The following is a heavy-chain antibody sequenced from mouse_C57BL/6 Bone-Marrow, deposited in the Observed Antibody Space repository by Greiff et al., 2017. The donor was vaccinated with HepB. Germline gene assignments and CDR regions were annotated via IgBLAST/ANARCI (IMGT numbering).Heavy chain of an antibody. CDR1: GFTFTDYY. Sequence: EVKVEESGGGLVQPGGSLSLSCAASGFTFTDYYMSWVRQPPGKALEWLGFIRNKANGYTTEYSASVKGRFTISRDNSQSILYLQMNALRAEDSATYYCARFYDAFDYWGQGTTLTVSS. CDR2: IRNKANGYTT. J-gene: IGHJ2*01. V-gene: IGHV7-3*01. CDR3: ARFYDAFDY. D-gene: IGHD2-3*01.